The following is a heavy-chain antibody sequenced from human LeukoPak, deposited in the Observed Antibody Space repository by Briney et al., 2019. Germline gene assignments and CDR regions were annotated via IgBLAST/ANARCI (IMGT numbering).Heavy chain of an antibody. CDR1: GGTFSSYA. V-gene: IGHV1-69*04. J-gene: IGHJ4*02. CDR2: IIPILGIA. CDR3: ARGGGGYVADYFDY. D-gene: IGHD5-12*01. Sequence: SVKVSCKASGGTFSSYAINWVRQAPGQGLEWMGRIIPILGIANYAQKFQGRVTITADKSTSTAYMELSSLRSEDTAVYYCARGGGGYVADYFDYWGQGTLVTVSS.